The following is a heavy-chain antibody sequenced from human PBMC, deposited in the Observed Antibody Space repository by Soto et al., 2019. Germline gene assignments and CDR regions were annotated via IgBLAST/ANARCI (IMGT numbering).Heavy chain of an antibody. CDR2: INHSGST. J-gene: IGHJ5*02. CDR1: GGSISSSSYY. V-gene: IGHV4-39*07. Sequence: PSETLSLTCTVSGGSISSSSYYWGWIRQPPGKGLEWIGEINHSGSTNYNPSLKSRVTISVDTSKNQFSLKLSSVTAADTAVYYCAREVSYSSSHGQGNWFDPWGQGTLVTVSS. D-gene: IGHD6-13*01. CDR3: AREVSYSSSHGQGNWFDP.